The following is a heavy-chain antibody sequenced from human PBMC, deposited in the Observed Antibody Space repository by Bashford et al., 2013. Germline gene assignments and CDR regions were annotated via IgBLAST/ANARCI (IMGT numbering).Heavy chain of an antibody. CDR3: ARDLDYFNSRGYYYHDAFVY. CDR1: GGSISTNY. Sequence: SETLSLTCTVSGGSISTNYWSWIRQPPGKGLEWIGYVYYSGSAKYNPSLKSRVTMSVDTSKNQFSLNLSSVTAADTAVYYCARDLDYFNSRGYYYHDAFVYLGPKGRMVTV. V-gene: IGHV4-59*01. D-gene: IGHD3-22*01. CDR2: VYYSGSA. J-gene: IGHJ3*02.